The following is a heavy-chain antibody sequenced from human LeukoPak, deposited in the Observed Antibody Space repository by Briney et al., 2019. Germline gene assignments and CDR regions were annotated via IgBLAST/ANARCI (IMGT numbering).Heavy chain of an antibody. Sequence: GESLKISCKGSGYSFTSYWIGWVRQMPGKGLEWMGIIYPGDSDTRYSPSFQGQVTISADKSISTAYLQWSSLKASDTAMYYCARHGRPGYCSSTSCQNWFDPWGQGTLVTVSS. CDR1: GYSFTSYW. CDR2: IYPGDSDT. J-gene: IGHJ5*02. CDR3: ARHGRPGYCSSTSCQNWFDP. V-gene: IGHV5-51*01. D-gene: IGHD2-2*01.